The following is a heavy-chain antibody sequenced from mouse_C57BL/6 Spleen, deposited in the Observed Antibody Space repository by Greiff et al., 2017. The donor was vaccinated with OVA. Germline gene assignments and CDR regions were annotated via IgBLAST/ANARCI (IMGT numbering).Heavy chain of an antibody. CDR1: GYTFTSYW. V-gene: IGHV1-55*01. J-gene: IGHJ4*01. D-gene: IGHD3-2*02. CDR2: IYPGSGST. CDR3: AREEARQLRLDCAMDY. Sequence: QVQLQQPGAELVKPGASVKMSCKASGYTFTSYWITWVKQRPGQGLEWIGDIYPGSGSTNYNEKFKSKATLTVDTSSSTAYMQLSSLTSEDSAVYYCAREEARQLRLDCAMDYWGQGTSVTVSS.